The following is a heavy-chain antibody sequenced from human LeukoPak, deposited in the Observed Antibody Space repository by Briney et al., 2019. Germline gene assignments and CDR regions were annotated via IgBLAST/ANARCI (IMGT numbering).Heavy chain of an antibody. V-gene: IGHV4-59*01. CDR2: INYSGST. D-gene: IGHD4-17*01. Sequence: SETLSLTCNVSGGSISSYYWSWMRQPPGKGLEWIGYINYSGSTNYNPSLTSRVTISVDPSKNQFSLKLGSVTAADRAVYYCVRDRGDYGGYYYYGMDVGGQGTTVTVSS. CDR3: VRDRGDYGGYYYYGMDV. J-gene: IGHJ6*02. CDR1: GGSISSYY.